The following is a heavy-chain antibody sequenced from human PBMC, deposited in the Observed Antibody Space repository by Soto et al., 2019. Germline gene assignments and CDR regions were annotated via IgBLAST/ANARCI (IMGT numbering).Heavy chain of an antibody. V-gene: IGHV1-69*15. J-gene: IGHJ4*02. D-gene: IGHD5-12*01. Sequence: QVQLVQSGAEVKKPGSSVKVSCKTSGGTFRTYAINWVRQAPGQGLEWMGSIIPILGTTKYAQNFQGRVRITADESTSTAYMELSSLRSEDTAVFYCARAKEYYIGYDPPYYFDYWGQGTLVTVSS. CDR1: GGTFRTYA. CDR2: IIPILGTT. CDR3: ARAKEYYIGYDPPYYFDY.